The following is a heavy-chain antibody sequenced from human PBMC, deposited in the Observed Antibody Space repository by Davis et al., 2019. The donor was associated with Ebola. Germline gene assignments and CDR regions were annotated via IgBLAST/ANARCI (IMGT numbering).Heavy chain of an antibody. J-gene: IGHJ6*02. Sequence: PGGSLRLSCAASGFTFSSYSMNWVRQAPGKGLEWVSSISSSSSYIYYADSVKGRFTISRDNAKNSLYLQMNSLRAEDTAVYYCARASSSSPIPDYYYYGMDVWGQGTTVTVSS. CDR2: ISSSSSYI. CDR1: GFTFSSYS. V-gene: IGHV3-21*01. CDR3: ARASSSSPIPDYYYYGMDV. D-gene: IGHD6-6*01.